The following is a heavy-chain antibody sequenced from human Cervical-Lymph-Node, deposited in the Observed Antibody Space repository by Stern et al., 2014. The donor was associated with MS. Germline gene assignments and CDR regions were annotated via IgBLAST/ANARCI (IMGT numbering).Heavy chain of an antibody. Sequence: QLQLQESGPGLVKPSETLSLTCGVSGGSVSRSVYYWSWIRQPPGKGLEWIGSIHYSGRPYHTAPPQSRAPVPVDTPKNEFSLTLSPVPAADTALYFCARQSFGDLFDYWGQGTLVTVSS. D-gene: IGHD4-17*01. CDR1: GGSVSRSVYY. CDR2: IHYSGRP. V-gene: IGHV4-39*01. CDR3: ARQSFGDLFDY. J-gene: IGHJ4*02.